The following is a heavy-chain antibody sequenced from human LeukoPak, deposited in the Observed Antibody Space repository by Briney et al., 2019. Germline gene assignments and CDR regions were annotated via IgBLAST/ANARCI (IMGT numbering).Heavy chain of an antibody. CDR2: INHSGST. Sequence: SETLSLTCAVYGGSFSGYYWSWIRQPPGKGLEWIGEINHSGSTNYNPSLKSRVTISVDTSKNQFSLKLSSVTVADTAVYYCASYDSSGYQIDYWGQGTLATVSS. J-gene: IGHJ4*02. CDR3: ASYDSSGYQIDY. V-gene: IGHV4-34*01. D-gene: IGHD3-22*01. CDR1: GGSFSGYY.